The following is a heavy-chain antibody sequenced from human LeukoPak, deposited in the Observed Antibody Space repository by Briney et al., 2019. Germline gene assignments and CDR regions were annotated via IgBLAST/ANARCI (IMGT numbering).Heavy chain of an antibody. Sequence: ASVKVSCKASGYTFTGYYMHWVRQAPGQGLEWIGWINPNRGGTNYAQKFQGRVTMTRDTSISTAYMELSRLRSDDTAVYYCARSERPITPYGMDVWGQGTTVTVSS. CDR2: INPNRGGT. V-gene: IGHV1-2*02. CDR3: ARSERPITPYGMDV. D-gene: IGHD3-10*01. CDR1: GYTFTGYY. J-gene: IGHJ6*02.